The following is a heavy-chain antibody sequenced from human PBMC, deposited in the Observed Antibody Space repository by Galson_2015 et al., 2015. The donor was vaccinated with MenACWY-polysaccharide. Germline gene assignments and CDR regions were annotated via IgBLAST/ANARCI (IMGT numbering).Heavy chain of an antibody. CDR1: GFTFSSYA. V-gene: IGHV3-23*01. J-gene: IGHJ6*02. CDR3: AKGGAGSSAFPYYYYGMDV. D-gene: IGHD6-19*01. CDR2: ISGSGDST. Sequence: SLRLSCAVSGFTFSSYAMNWVRQAPGKGLEWVSTISGSGDSTYYADSVKGRFTISRDNSKNTLYLQMNSLRAEDTAVYYCAKGGAGSSAFPYYYYGMDVWGQGTTVTVS.